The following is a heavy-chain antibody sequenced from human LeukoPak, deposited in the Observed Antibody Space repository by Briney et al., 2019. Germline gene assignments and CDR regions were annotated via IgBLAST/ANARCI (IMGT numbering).Heavy chain of an antibody. Sequence: ASVKVSCKASGGTFSSYAISWVRQAPGQGLEWMGGFDPEDGETIYAQKFQGRVTMTEDTSTDTAYMELSSLRSEDTAVYYCATVVVVPAAPNWFDPWGQGTLVTVSS. V-gene: IGHV1-24*01. CDR1: GGTFSSYA. CDR2: FDPEDGET. D-gene: IGHD2-2*01. J-gene: IGHJ5*02. CDR3: ATVVVVPAAPNWFDP.